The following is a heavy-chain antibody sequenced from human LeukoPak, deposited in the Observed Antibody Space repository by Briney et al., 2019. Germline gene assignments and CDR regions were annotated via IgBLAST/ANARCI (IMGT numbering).Heavy chain of an antibody. D-gene: IGHD3-22*01. CDR1: GGSIISGGYY. CDR2: IYYSGTT. V-gene: IGHV4-31*03. CDR3: ARDRSGYGRLDY. J-gene: IGHJ4*02. Sequence: SQTLSLTCTVSGGSIISGGYYWSWIRQCPGKGLEWIGYIYYSGTTYYNPSLKSRLTISVDTSRNQFSLNLNSVTAADTAVYYCARDRSGYGRLDYWGQGTLATVSS.